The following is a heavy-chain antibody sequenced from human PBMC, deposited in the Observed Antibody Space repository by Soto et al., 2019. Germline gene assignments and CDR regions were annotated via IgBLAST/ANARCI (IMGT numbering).Heavy chain of an antibody. J-gene: IGHJ1*01. Sequence: EVQLLESGGGLVQPGGSLRLSCAASGFTFSSYAMSWVRQAPGKGLEWVSGISGSGDSTYYAYSVKGRFTISRDNSKNTLYLQMNSLRAEDTAVYYCAKGVAGIAVGGTGYFQHWGQGTLVTVSS. V-gene: IGHV3-23*01. CDR2: ISGSGDST. CDR1: GFTFSSYA. D-gene: IGHD6-19*01. CDR3: AKGVAGIAVGGTGYFQH.